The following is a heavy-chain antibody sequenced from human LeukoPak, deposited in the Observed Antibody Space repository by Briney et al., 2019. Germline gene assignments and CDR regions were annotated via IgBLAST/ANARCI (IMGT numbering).Heavy chain of an antibody. D-gene: IGHD3-22*01. V-gene: IGHV4-61*01. CDR3: ARDRSDGSGYYGYYFDY. CDR2: IYYSGST. Sequence: PSETLSLTCTVSGGSVSRASYYWTWIRQPPGKGLEWIGYIYYSGSTDYNPSLRSRVTISVDTSKNQFSLRLSSVTAADTAVYYCARDRSDGSGYYGYYFDYWGQGTLVSVSS. CDR1: GGSVSRASYY. J-gene: IGHJ4*02.